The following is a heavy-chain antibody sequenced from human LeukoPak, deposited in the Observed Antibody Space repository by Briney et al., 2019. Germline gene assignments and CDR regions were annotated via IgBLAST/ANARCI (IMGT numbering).Heavy chain of an antibody. CDR2: ISSSSSYI. CDR1: GFTFSSYS. CDR3: AKGYSSSWYGAHYYFDY. D-gene: IGHD6-13*01. J-gene: IGHJ4*02. Sequence: GGSLRLSCAASGFTFSSYSMNWVRQAPGKGLEWVSSISSSSSYIYYADSVKGRFTISRDNAKNTLYLQMNSLRAEDTAVYYCAKGYSSSWYGAHYYFDYWGQGTLVTVSS. V-gene: IGHV3-21*01.